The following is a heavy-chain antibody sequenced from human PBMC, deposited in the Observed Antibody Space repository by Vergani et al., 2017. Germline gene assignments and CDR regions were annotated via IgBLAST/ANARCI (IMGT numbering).Heavy chain of an antibody. CDR2: IQFDGSNQ. CDR3: ARDWGPWDIVVVGNY. J-gene: IGHJ4*02. Sequence: QVQLVESGGGVVQRGGSLRLSCATSGFTLSNYDMQWIRQGPGKGLEFVAFIQFDGSNQYYADSVKGRFTLSRDFSKNTLYLQMNSLRTDDTAVYYCARDWGPWDIVVVGNYWGQGTLVTVSS. V-gene: IGHV3-30*02. D-gene: IGHD2-2*01. CDR1: GFTLSNYD.